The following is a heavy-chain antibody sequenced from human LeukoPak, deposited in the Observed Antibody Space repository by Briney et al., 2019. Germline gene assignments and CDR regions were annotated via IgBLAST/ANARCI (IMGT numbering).Heavy chain of an antibody. CDR3: VRDLGGNKVTEGY. CDR2: IKQDGSEK. CDR1: GFTFNNYW. Sequence: GGSLRLSCVASGFTFNNYWMSWVRQAPGKGLEWVANIKQDGSEKYYVDSVKGRFTISRDNSKNTLYLQMNSLRAEDTAVYYCVRDLGGNKVTEGYWGQGTLVTVSS. J-gene: IGHJ4*02. D-gene: IGHD2-21*02. V-gene: IGHV3-7*03.